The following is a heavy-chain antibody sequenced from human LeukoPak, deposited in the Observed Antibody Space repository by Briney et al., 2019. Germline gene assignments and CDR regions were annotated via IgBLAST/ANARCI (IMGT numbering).Heavy chain of an antibody. CDR3: ARHRSGWLQSSFDY. V-gene: IGHV4-39*01. D-gene: IGHD5-24*01. J-gene: IGHJ4*02. CDR1: GDSISSSSSY. CDR2: IYYSGSN. Sequence: SETLSLTCTVSGDSISSSSSYWGWIRQPPGKGLEWIGSIYYSGSNFDNPALKSRVTISVDTSKNQFSLKLSSVTAADTAVYYCARHRSGWLQSSFDYWGQGTLVTVSS.